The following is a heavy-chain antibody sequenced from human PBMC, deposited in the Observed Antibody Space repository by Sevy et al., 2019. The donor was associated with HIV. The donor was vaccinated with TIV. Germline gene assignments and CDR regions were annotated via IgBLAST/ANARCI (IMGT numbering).Heavy chain of an antibody. Sequence: ASVKVSCKASGYTFTSYGISWVRQAPGQGLEWMGWINAYNGNTNYAQKLQGRVTMTTDTSTSTAYMELRSLRSDDTAVYYCARTRNCSSTSCPPNWFDPWGQGTLVTVSS. J-gene: IGHJ5*02. CDR1: GYTFTSYG. V-gene: IGHV1-18*01. CDR3: ARTRNCSSTSCPPNWFDP. CDR2: INAYNGNT. D-gene: IGHD2-2*01.